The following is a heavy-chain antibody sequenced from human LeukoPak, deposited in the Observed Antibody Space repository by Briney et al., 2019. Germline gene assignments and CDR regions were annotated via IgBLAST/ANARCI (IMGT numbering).Heavy chain of an antibody. CDR2: IYYSGST. D-gene: IGHD2-2*01. Sequence: SETLSLTCTVSGGSISSYYWSWIRQPPGKGLEWIGNIYYSGSTNYNPSLKSRVTISVDTSKNQFSLKLSSVTAADTAVYYCGRVGFYVVVPAAILGWVGYYYYYMDVWGKGTTVTVSS. CDR3: GRVGFYVVVPAAILGWVGYYYYYMDV. J-gene: IGHJ6*03. CDR1: GGSISSYY. V-gene: IGHV4-59*01.